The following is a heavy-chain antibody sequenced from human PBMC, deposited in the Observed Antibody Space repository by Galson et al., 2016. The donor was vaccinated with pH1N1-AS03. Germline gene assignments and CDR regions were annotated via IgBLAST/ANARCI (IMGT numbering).Heavy chain of an antibody. CDR2: ISTYNCNT. CDR1: DYTFG. V-gene: IGHV1-18*01. J-gene: IGHJ3*02. CDR3: GGGTSDAFDI. Sequence: SVKVSCKASDYTFGIGWVRQAPGQGLEWMGWISTYNCNTKYAQKFQGRVTMTTDTSTSTAYMELRNLRSDDTAVYYCGGGTSDAFDIWGQGTMVIVSS. D-gene: IGHD1-1*01.